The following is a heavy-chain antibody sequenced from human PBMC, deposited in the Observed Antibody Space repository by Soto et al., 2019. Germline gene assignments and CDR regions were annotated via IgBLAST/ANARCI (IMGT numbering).Heavy chain of an antibody. CDR1: GFIFSEST. CDR2: VSTSGRST. D-gene: IGHD2-15*01. V-gene: IGHV3-64D*06. CDR3: VKQAHGLDGVAFDY. Sequence: GGSLRLSCSASGFIFSESTIYWVRQGPGKGLEAISAVSTSGRSTYYADSVKDRFTISRDNSENTLFLQMGSLRPEDTAIYYCVKQAHGLDGVAFDYWGQGTQVTVSS. J-gene: IGHJ4*02.